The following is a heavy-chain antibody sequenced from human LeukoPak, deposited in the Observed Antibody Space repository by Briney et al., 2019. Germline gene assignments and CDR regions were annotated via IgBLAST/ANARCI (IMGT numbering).Heavy chain of an antibody. J-gene: IGHJ4*02. CDR3: VRGPYYDILTGYLDY. CDR1: GFTFSSYE. CDR2: ISTSGSTI. D-gene: IGHD3-9*01. V-gene: IGHV3-48*03. Sequence: PGGSLRLSCAASGFTFSSYEMNWVRQAPGKGLDWVSYISTSGSTIYYADSLKGRFTISRDNAKNSLYLQMNSLSAEDTAVYYCVRGPYYDILTGYLDYWGQGTLVTVSS.